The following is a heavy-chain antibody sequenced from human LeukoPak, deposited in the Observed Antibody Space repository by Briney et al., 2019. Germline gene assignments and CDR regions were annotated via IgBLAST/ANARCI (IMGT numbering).Heavy chain of an antibody. CDR3: VKDRETYYDPGGYYCIWLDP. CDR2: INQDGSEE. V-gene: IGHV3-7*03. D-gene: IGHD3-22*01. CDR1: GFTFRTYW. Sequence: PGGSLRLSCAASGFTFRTYWMSWIRQAPGKGPEWVADINQDGSEEYYVQSVKGRFTVSRDNAQNAVFLQMNSLRADDTAVYHCVKDRETYYDPGGYYCIWLDPWGLGTLVTVSS. J-gene: IGHJ5*02.